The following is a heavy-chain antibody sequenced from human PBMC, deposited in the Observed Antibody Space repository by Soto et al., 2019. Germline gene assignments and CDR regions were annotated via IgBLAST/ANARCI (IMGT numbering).Heavy chain of an antibody. V-gene: IGHV4-59*01. CDR3: ARDLREGFDP. D-gene: IGHD3-9*01. Sequence: SETLSLTCTVSGGSISSYYWSWIRQPPGKGLEWIGYIYYSGSTNYNPSLKSRVTISVDTSKNQFSLKLSSVTAADTAVYYCARDLREGFDPWGQGTLVTVSS. CDR1: GGSISSYY. CDR2: IYYSGST. J-gene: IGHJ5*02.